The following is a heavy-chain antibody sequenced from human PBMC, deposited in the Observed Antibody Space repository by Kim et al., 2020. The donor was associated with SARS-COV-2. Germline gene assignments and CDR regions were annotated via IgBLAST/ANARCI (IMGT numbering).Heavy chain of an antibody. CDR1: GGSITSGTYY. J-gene: IGHJ6*02. CDR2: INVSGTT. D-gene: IGHD5-12*01. Sequence: SETLSLTCTVSGGSITSGTYYWSWIRQPAGKGLEWIGRINVSGTTNYNPSLKSRVIISIHTSKNQFSLKVRSVTAADTAVYYCAREDVEIVATKENYSGMDVWGQGTTVTVSS. CDR3: AREDVEIVATKENYSGMDV. V-gene: IGHV4-61*02.